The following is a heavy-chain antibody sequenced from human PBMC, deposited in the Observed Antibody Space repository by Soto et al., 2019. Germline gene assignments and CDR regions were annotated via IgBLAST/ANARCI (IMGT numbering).Heavy chain of an antibody. J-gene: IGHJ4*02. V-gene: IGHV4-59*08. CDR2: MYNIGST. CDR1: CGSISGYY. D-gene: IGHD6-19*01. CDR3: ARHVNLPLAVTGFDS. Sequence: SETLSLTCTVSCGSISGYYWSWLRQPPGKGLEWIGYMYNIGSTNYNPSLRSRVTMSIDTSQEQFSLKLTSVTATDTAVYYCARHVNLPLAVTGFDSWGRGTLVT.